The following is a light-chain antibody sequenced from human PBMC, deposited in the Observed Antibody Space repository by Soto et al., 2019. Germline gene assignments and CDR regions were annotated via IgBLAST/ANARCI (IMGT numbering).Light chain of an antibody. J-gene: IGKJ2*02. CDR3: QQYNSYFPWT. Sequence: DIQMTQSPSTLSASVGDRVTITCRASQSISSWLAWYQQKPGKAPKLLIYKASSLESGVPSRFSDRGSGTEFTLTISILQPDDLATNYCQQYNSYFPWTFGQGTKLEIK. CDR2: KAS. V-gene: IGKV1-5*03. CDR1: QSISSW.